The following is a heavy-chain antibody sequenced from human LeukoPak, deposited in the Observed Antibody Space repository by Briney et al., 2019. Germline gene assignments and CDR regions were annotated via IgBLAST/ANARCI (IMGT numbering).Heavy chain of an antibody. CDR1: GLTFSNAW. J-gene: IGHJ6*03. CDR3: TTEGVGSTYMDV. D-gene: IGHD2-15*01. Sequence: GGSLRLSCAASGLTFSNAWMSWVRQAPGKGLEWVGRIKSKTDGGTTDYAAPVKGRFTISRDDSKNTLYLQMNSLKTEDTAVYYCTTEGVGSTYMDVWGKGTTVTVSS. V-gene: IGHV3-15*01. CDR2: IKSKTDGGTT.